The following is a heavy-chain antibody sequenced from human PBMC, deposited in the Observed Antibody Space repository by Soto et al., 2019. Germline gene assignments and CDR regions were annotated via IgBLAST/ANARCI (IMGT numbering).Heavy chain of an antibody. D-gene: IGHD5-12*01. CDR1: GYSISSGYY. CDR2: IYYSGST. CDR3: ARAYGGFDNGLDV. Sequence: SETLSLTCAVSGYSISSGYYWTWIRQPPGKGLELIGYIYYSGSTRYNPSLKSRVTISVDMSKNQFSLKLSSVIAADTAVYYCARAYGGFDNGLDVWGQGTAVTVSS. V-gene: IGHV4-61*01. J-gene: IGHJ6*02.